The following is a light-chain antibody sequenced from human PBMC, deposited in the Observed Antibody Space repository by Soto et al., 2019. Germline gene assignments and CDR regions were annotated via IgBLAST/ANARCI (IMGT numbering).Light chain of an antibody. CDR2: GVT. V-gene: IGLV2-14*01. CDR3: TSYTSVTIVV. Sequence: QSALTQPASVSGSPGQSITSSCTGSNSDIGGYNSVSWYQQHPGKAPKLLIFGVTNRPSGVSDRFSGSKSGNTASLTISALQSEDEADYYCTSYTSVTIVVFGGGTKVTVL. CDR1: NSDIGGYNS. J-gene: IGLJ2*01.